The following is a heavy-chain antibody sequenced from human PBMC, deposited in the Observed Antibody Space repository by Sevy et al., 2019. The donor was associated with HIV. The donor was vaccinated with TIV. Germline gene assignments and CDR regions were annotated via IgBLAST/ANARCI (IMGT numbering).Heavy chain of an antibody. CDR3: AGENAWGRGYS. CDR1: GGSITSLY. D-gene: IGHD1-26*01. Sequence: SETLSLTCTVSGGSITSLYWNWIRRPPEKGLEWIASRYYNGHINDNPSLKSRVTLSLDTSKNQLSLRLSSVTAADTAMYYCAGENAWGRGYSWGQGTLVTVSS. CDR2: RYYNGHI. V-gene: IGHV4-59*08. J-gene: IGHJ4*02.